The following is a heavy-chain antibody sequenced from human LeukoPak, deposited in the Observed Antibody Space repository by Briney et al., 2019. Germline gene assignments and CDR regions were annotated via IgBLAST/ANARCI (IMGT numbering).Heavy chain of an antibody. CDR2: IKQDGKGK. CDR1: GFTFSSYA. D-gene: IGHD2-15*01. CDR3: AREGYCSGDTCYQDDAFDI. J-gene: IGHJ3*02. Sequence: PGGSLRLSCAASGFTFSSYAMSWVRRAPGKGLEWVANIKQDGKGKYYVDSVKGRFTISRDNARNSLYLQMNSLRAEDTAVYYCAREGYCSGDTCYQDDAFDIWGQGTMVTISS. V-gene: IGHV3-7*01.